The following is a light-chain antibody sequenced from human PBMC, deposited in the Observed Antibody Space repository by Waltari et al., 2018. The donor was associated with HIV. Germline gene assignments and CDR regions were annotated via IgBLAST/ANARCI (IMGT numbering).Light chain of an antibody. V-gene: IGLV2-14*01. J-gene: IGLJ3*02. CDR1: TSNVGGYNF. CDR3: SSYTSSRTLV. CDR2: EVN. Sequence: SALTQPASGSGSPGQSTTIPCPGTTSNVGGYNFASWYQQHPDKAPKLVIFEVNKRPSGVSNRFSGSKSGNTASLTISGLQAEDEADYYCSSYTSSRTLVFGGGTKLTVL.